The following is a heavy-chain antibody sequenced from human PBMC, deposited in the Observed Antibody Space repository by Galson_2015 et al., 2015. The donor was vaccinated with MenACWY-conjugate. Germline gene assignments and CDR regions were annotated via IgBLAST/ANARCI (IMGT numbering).Heavy chain of an antibody. CDR2: INAANGNT. CDR3: ARDSEGQSFDWLLFYYGMDV. CDR1: GYTFTSYG. Sequence: ASVKVSCKASGYTFTSYGMHWVRQAPGQRLEWMGWINAANGNTRYSQRFQGRVTITRETSATTVYMDLTSLGSEYTALYYCARDSEGQSFDWLLFYYGMDVWGQGTTVTVSS. D-gene: IGHD3-9*01. J-gene: IGHJ6*02. V-gene: IGHV1-3*01.